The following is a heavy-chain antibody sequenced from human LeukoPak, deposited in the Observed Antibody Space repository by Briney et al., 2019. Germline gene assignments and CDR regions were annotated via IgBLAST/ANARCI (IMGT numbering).Heavy chain of an antibody. CDR2: ISGSGGST. J-gene: IGHJ5*02. CDR3: AKHPYEGYCSGGSCWNNWFDP. Sequence: HSGGSLRLSCAASGFTFSSYGMSWVRQAPGKRLEWVSAISGSGGSTYYADSVKGRFTISRDNSKNTLSLQMNSLRAEDTAIYYCAKHPYEGYCSGGSCWNNWFDPWGQGTLVTVSS. V-gene: IGHV3-23*01. D-gene: IGHD2-15*01. CDR1: GFTFSSYG.